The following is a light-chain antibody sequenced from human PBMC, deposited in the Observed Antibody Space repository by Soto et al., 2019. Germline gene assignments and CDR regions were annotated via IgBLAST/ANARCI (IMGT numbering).Light chain of an antibody. CDR2: GAS. CDR1: QSVGSN. V-gene: IGKV3-15*01. Sequence: EIVMTQSPATLSVSPGERATLSCRASQSVGSNLAWYQQKPGQAPRLLIYGASTRATGIHARFSGSGSGTECTLTISSLQSEDFAVYYCQQYNNWPTWTFGQGTKVEIK. CDR3: QQYNNWPTWT. J-gene: IGKJ1*01.